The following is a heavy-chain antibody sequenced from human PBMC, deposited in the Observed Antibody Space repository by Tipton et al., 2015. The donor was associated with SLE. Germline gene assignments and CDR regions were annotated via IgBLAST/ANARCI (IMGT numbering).Heavy chain of an antibody. D-gene: IGHD2-15*01. CDR3: AREHISSLRDAFEV. J-gene: IGHJ3*01. Sequence: TLSLTCTVSGFSFSSYYWSWIRQSPGKGLEWIGYIHYTGSTEYNPSLKSRVTISVDTSKNQFNLKLRSVTVVDTAMYYCAREHISSLRDAFEVRGQGTMVTVSS. CDR2: IHYTGST. V-gene: IGHV4-59*01. CDR1: GFSFSSYY.